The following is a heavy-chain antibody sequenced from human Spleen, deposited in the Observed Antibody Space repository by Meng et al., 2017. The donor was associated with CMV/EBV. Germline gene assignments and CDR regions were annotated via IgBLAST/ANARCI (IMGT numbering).Heavy chain of an antibody. CDR3: TRAARSASGVFDY. CDR2: LFYTGST. Sequence: SETLSLTCTVSGASVSSGTHFWSWIRQPPGRGLEWIGYLFYTGSTNYNPSLKSRVTLSVDTSKNQFSLKVNSLTAADTAVYYCTRAARSASGVFDYWGQGMLVTVSS. CDR1: GASVSSGTHF. D-gene: IGHD3-10*01. J-gene: IGHJ4*02. V-gene: IGHV4-61*01.